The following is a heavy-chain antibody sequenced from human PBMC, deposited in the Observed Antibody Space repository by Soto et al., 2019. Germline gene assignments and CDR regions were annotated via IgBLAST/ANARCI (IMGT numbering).Heavy chain of an antibody. CDR2: IYYSGST. J-gene: IGHJ6*02. CDR3: ARDRGSAVSYYYYGMDV. Sequence: SETLSLTCTVSGGSISSGDYYWSWIRQPPGKGLEWIGYIYYSGSTYYNPSLKSRVTMSVDTSKNQFSLKLSSVTAADTAVYYCARDRGSAVSYYYYGMDVWGQGTTVTVSS. CDR1: GGSISSGDYY. D-gene: IGHD4-17*01. V-gene: IGHV4-30-4*01.